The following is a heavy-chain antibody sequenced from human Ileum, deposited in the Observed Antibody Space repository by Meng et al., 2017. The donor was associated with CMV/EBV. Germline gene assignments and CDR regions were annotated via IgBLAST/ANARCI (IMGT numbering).Heavy chain of an antibody. Sequence: QVQLVESGGGVVQPGGSLRLSCAASGFDFNSYAMHWVRQAPGKGLEWVAFVRFDGNNQAYADSVKGRFTISRDNSKNMLFLQMNSLGSEDTAVYYCAKVLWTVELGEAFDYWGQGPLVTVSS. V-gene: IGHV3-30*02. CDR2: VRFDGNNQ. CDR1: GFDFNSYA. D-gene: IGHD3/OR15-3a*01. CDR3: AKVLWTVELGEAFDY. J-gene: IGHJ4*02.